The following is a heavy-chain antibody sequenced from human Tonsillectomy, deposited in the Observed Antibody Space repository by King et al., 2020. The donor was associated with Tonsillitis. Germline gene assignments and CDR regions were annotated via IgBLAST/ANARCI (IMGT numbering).Heavy chain of an antibody. CDR1: GGTFSSYA. D-gene: IGHD3-10*01. Sequence: VQLVESGAEVKKPGSSVKVSCKASGGTFSSYAISWVRQAPGQGLEWMGGFIPIFGTANYAQKFQGRVTITADESTSTAYMELSSLRSEDTAVYYCARGGILPYGSGSTDYWGQGTLVTVSS. CDR3: ARGGILPYGSGSTDY. V-gene: IGHV1-69*01. J-gene: IGHJ4*02. CDR2: FIPIFGTA.